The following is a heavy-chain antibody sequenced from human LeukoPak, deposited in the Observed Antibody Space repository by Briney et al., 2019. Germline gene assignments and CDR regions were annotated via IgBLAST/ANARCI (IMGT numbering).Heavy chain of an antibody. Sequence: GESLKISCKGSGSRFSNYWIGWVRQMPGKGLEWMGIIYPGDSDVRYSPSFQGQVTISADKSISTAYLQWSSLQASDTAMYYCARQGYNSTWDRYLAYWGQGTQVTVSS. CDR3: ARQGYNSTWDRYLAY. J-gene: IGHJ4*02. CDR2: IYPGDSDV. CDR1: GSRFSNYW. V-gene: IGHV5-51*01. D-gene: IGHD6-13*01.